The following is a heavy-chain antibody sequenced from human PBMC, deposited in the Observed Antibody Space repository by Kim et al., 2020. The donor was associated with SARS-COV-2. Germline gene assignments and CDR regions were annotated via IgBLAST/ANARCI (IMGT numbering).Heavy chain of an antibody. J-gene: IGHJ4*02. CDR2: IIPIFGTA. D-gene: IGHD3-22*01. CDR1: GGTFSSYA. CDR3: ARAKPYYYDSSGYYY. Sequence: SVKVSCKASGGTFSSYAISWVRQAPGQGLEWMGGIIPIFGTANYAQKFQGRVTITADESTSTAYMELSSLRSEDTAVYYCARAKPYYYDSSGYYYWGQGTLVTVSS. V-gene: IGHV1-69*13.